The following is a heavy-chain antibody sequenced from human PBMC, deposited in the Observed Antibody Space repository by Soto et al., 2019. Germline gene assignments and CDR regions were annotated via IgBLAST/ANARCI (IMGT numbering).Heavy chain of an antibody. CDR3: VKRSLLAAPT. Sequence: SETLSLTCTVSGGSFSGYFWTWIRQPPGKGLEWLAEINHSGITNYNPSVESRVSMSVDTSKNQFSLRLYSVTAADTAVYYCVKRSLLAAPTWGQGILVTVSS. CDR2: INHSGIT. D-gene: IGHD1-1*01. V-gene: IGHV4-34*01. J-gene: IGHJ4*02. CDR1: GGSFSGYF.